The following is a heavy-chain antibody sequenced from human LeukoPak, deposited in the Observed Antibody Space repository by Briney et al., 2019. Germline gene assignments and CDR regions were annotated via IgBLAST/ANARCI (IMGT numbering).Heavy chain of an antibody. V-gene: IGHV1-8*01. D-gene: IGHD1-26*01. Sequence: ASVKVSCKASGYTFTSYDINWVRQATGQGLEWMGWMNPNSGNTGYAQKFQGRVTMTRNTSISTAYMELSSMRSEDTAVYYCARVNLYNTWEAPCPDHWGQGTLVTVSS. CDR2: MNPNSGNT. CDR1: GYTFTSYD. CDR3: ARVNLYNTWEAPCPDH. J-gene: IGHJ5*02.